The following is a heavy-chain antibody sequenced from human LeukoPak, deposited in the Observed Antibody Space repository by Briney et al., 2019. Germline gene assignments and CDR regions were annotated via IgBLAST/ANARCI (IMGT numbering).Heavy chain of an antibody. Sequence: PGGSLRLSCAASGFTFSTYWMSWVRQAPGKGLEWVANVKQDGSEKYYVDSVKGRFTISRDNAKNTLYLQMNSLRAEDTAVYYCARGADSGYSSDNWGQGTLVSVSS. V-gene: IGHV3-7*01. D-gene: IGHD3-9*01. CDR3: ARGADSGYSSDN. J-gene: IGHJ4*02. CDR1: GFTFSTYW. CDR2: VKQDGSEK.